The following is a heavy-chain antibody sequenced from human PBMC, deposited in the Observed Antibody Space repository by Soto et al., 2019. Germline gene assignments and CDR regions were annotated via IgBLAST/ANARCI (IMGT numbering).Heavy chain of an antibody. V-gene: IGHV3-23*01. D-gene: IGHD1-1*01. J-gene: IGHJ6*03. Sequence: GGSLRLSCAASGFTFSSYAMSWVRQAPGKGLEWVSAISGSGGSTYYADSVKGRFTISRDNSKNTLYLQMNSLRAEDTAVYYCAKVKLEDNYYYYMDVWGKGTTVTVSS. CDR3: AKVKLEDNYYYYMDV. CDR2: ISGSGGST. CDR1: GFTFSSYA.